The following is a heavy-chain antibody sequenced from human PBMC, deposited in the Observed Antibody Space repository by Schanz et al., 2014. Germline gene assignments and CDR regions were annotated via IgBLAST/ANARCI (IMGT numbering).Heavy chain of an antibody. CDR2: IYTSGST. J-gene: IGHJ3*02. V-gene: IGHV3-NL1*01. CDR1: GFTFSSYG. Sequence: QVYLVQSGGGVVQPGRSLRLSCAASGFTFSSYGMHWVRQAPGKGLEWVSVIYTSGSTYYADSVRGRFTFSRDNSKNTLYLQMNSLRAEDTAVYYCARRKHAFDIWGQGTMVTVSS. CDR3: ARRKHAFDI.